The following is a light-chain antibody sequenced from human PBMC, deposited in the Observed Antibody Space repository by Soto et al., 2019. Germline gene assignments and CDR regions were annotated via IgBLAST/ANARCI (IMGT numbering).Light chain of an antibody. Sequence: QSVLTQPASVSGSPGQRTTIFCTGTSSHVGGYNSVSWYRQDPGKAPKLMIYDVTNRPSGVSNRCSGSKSGNTASLTISGLQAEDEADYYCSSFTSSITYVFGTGTKVTVL. V-gene: IGLV2-14*01. CDR2: DVT. CDR1: SSHVGGYNS. CDR3: SSFTSSITYV. J-gene: IGLJ1*01.